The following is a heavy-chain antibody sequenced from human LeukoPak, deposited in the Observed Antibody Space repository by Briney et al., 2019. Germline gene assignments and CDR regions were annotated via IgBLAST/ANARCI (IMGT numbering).Heavy chain of an antibody. J-gene: IGHJ4*02. V-gene: IGHV5-51*07. Sequence: GESLKISCKGSGYNFNTYWVAWVHPLPGKGLEWMGIIRPMNSDVRYSPSFQGQVTISADRSINTAYLQWSSLTASDTAMYYCASRPFETTVVPWDFYWGQGTQVTVSS. CDR2: IRPMNSDV. CDR1: GYNFNTYW. CDR3: ASRPFETTVVPWDFY. D-gene: IGHD4-23*01.